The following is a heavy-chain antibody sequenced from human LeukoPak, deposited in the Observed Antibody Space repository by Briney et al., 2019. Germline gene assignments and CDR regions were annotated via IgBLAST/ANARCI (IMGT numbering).Heavy chain of an antibody. CDR1: GFTFSSYA. D-gene: IGHD4-23*01. J-gene: IGHJ4*02. V-gene: IGHV3-23*01. CDR3: AKDQYGGNPQYYFDY. Sequence: GESLRLSCAASGFTFSSYAMSWVRPAPGKGLDWVSAISGSGGNTYYADSVKGRFTISRDNSKNTLYLQMNSLRAEDTAVYYCAKDQYGGNPQYYFDYWGQGTLVTVSS. CDR2: ISGSGGNT.